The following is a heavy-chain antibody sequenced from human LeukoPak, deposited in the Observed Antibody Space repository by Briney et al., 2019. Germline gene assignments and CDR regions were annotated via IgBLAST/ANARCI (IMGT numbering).Heavy chain of an antibody. CDR2: IYHTGYT. Sequence: SETLSLTCTVSGYSISSGYYWGWIRQPPGKGLEWIGTIYHTGYTYYNPSVKSRVTISIDTSKNQFSLKLSSVTAADTAVYYCASLAYYGSGYWGQGTLVTVSS. D-gene: IGHD3-10*01. J-gene: IGHJ4*02. V-gene: IGHV4-38-2*02. CDR1: GYSISSGYY. CDR3: ASLAYYGSGY.